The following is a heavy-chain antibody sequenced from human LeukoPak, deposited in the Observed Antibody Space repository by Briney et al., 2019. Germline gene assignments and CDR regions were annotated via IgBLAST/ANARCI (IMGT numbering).Heavy chain of an antibody. J-gene: IGHJ5*02. CDR1: GGSISSSSYY. V-gene: IGHV4-39*07. CDR2: IYYNGNT. CDR3: AARGYGYGYGWFDP. Sequence: PSETLFLTCTVSGGSISSSSYYWGWIRQPPGKGLEWIANIYYNGNTYYNPSLESRVTISVDTSKNQFSLKVRSVTAADTAVYYCAARGYGYGYGWFDPWGQGTLVTVSS. D-gene: IGHD5-18*01.